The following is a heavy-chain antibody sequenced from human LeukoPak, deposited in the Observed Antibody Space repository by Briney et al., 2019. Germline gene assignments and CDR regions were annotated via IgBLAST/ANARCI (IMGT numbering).Heavy chain of an antibody. CDR1: GGSFSPYY. Sequence: SETLSLTCAVYGGSFSPYYWSWIRQPPGKGLGWIGEINHSGSTNYNPSLKSRVTISVDTSKNQFSLRLSSVTAADTAVYYCARGGFYCGGDCYVDYWGQGTLVTVSS. CDR2: INHSGST. J-gene: IGHJ4*02. CDR3: ARGGFYCGGDCYVDY. D-gene: IGHD2-21*02. V-gene: IGHV4-34*01.